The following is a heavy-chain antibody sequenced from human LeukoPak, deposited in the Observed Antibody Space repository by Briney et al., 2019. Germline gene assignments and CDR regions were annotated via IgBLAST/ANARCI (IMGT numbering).Heavy chain of an antibody. CDR2: ISSSGSTI. CDR1: GFSFSSYS. D-gene: IGHD2-15*01. J-gene: IGHJ4*02. CDR3: ARGPPIYCSGGSCYDY. Sequence: GGSLRLSCAASGFSFSSYSMSWVRQAPGKGLEWVSYISSSGSTIYYADSVKGRFTISRDNAKNSLYLQMNSLRAEDTAVYYCARGPPIYCSGGSCYDYWGQGTLVTVSS. V-gene: IGHV3-48*04.